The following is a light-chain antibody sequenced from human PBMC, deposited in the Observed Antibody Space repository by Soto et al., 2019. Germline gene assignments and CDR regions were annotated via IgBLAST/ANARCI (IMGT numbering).Light chain of an antibody. CDR1: QSVSNNY. Sequence: EILLTQSPGTLSLSPGERSTLSCRASQSVSNNYLALYQQKPGQAPRLLIYGASNRATGIPDRFSGSGSGTDFTLTISRLEPEDFAVYYCQQYGSSGTFGQGTKVDIK. J-gene: IGKJ1*01. V-gene: IGKV3-20*01. CDR2: GAS. CDR3: QQYGSSGT.